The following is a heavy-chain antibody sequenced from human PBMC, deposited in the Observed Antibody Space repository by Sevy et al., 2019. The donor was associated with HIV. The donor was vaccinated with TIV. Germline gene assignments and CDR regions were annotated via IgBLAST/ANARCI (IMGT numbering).Heavy chain of an antibody. V-gene: IGHV3-30*09. Sequence: GGSLRLSCAVSGFSFSHYAFHWVRQAPGKGLGWVSLISYDGNYKYYADSVKGRFAISRDNSKNTLYRLMNGLRGNDSSAYYCAGVASSYCTNDCYHGFDYWGPGALVTVSS. J-gene: IGHJ4*02. CDR1: GFSFSHYA. CDR2: ISYDGNYK. D-gene: IGHD2-8*01. CDR3: AGVASSYCTNDCYHGFDY.